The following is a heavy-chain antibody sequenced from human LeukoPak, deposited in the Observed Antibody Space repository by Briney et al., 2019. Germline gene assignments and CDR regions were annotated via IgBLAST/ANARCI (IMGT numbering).Heavy chain of an antibody. V-gene: IGHV5-51*01. CDR3: GSMKYDCSGGMCYSAPGVYYFDY. CDR2: IYPGDSDT. Sequence: GESLKISCKGSGYSFTSYWIGWVRQMPGKGLEWMGIIYPGDSDTRYSPSFQGQVTISADKSIGTPYLQWSSLKASATAMYYCGSMKYDCSGGMCYSAPGVYYFDYRRQGTLVTVSS. CDR1: GYSFTSYW. D-gene: IGHD2-15*01. J-gene: IGHJ4*02.